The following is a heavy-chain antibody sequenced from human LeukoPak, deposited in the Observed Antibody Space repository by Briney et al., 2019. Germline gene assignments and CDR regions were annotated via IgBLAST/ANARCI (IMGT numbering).Heavy chain of an antibody. J-gene: IGHJ4*02. V-gene: IGHV3-48*03. CDR2: ISSSGSTI. CDR1: GFTFSSYE. D-gene: IGHD3-3*01. CDR3: ARVNYDFWSGYWGFDY. Sequence: GGSLRLSCAASGFTFSSYEMNWVRQAPGKGLEWVSYISSSGSTIYYADSVRGRFTISRDNAKNSLYLQMNSLRAEDTAVYYCARVNYDFWSGYWGFDYWGQGTLVTVSS.